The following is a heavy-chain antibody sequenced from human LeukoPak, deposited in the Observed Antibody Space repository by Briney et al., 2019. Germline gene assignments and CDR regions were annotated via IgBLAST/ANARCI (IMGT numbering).Heavy chain of an antibody. J-gene: IGHJ4*02. CDR2: IRSTGGTT. CDR1: GFTFSNYA. CDR3: ARADRYGTTWYGRVDY. Sequence: GGTLRLSCGASGFTFSNYAMSWVRQAPGKGLESISDIRSTGGTTAYADSVRRRFTISRDNSRNTLYLQMNSLRAEDTPVYYCARADRYGTTWYGRVDYWGEGTLVTVSS. V-gene: IGHV3-23*01. D-gene: IGHD6-13*01.